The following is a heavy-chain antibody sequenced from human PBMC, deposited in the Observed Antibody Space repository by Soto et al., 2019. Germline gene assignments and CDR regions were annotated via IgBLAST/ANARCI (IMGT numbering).Heavy chain of an antibody. D-gene: IGHD3-3*01. J-gene: IGHJ4*02. CDR3: ARQPQDFWSGYYGYYFDY. CDR2: IYYSGST. CDR1: GGAISSSSYY. V-gene: IGHV4-39*01. Sequence: SETLSLTCTVSGGAISSSSYYWGWIRQPPGKGLEWIGSIYYSGSTYYNPSLKSRVTISVDTSKNRFSLKLSSVTAADTAVYYCARQPQDFWSGYYGYYFDYWGQGTLVTVSS.